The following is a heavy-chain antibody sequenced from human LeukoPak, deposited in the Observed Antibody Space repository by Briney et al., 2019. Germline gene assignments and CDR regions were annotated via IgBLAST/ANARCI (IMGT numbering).Heavy chain of an antibody. CDR3: AIGAVLWFGESNYYMDV. CDR1: GYTFTGYY. J-gene: IGHJ6*03. V-gene: IGHV1-2*02. D-gene: IGHD3-10*01. Sequence: ASLRLSCAASGYTFTGYYMHWVRQAHGQGRERMGWINPNSGGTNYAQKFQGRVPMTRDTSITTAYMELSRLRSDDTAVYYCAIGAVLWFGESNYYMDVWGKGTTVTISS. CDR2: INPNSGGT.